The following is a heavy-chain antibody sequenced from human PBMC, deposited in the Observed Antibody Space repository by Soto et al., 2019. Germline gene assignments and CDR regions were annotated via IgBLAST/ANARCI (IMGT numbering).Heavy chain of an antibody. CDR2: IYYSGST. Sequence: QVQLQESGPGLVKPSQTLSLTCTVSGGSISSGDYYWSWIRQPPGKGLEWIGYIYYSGSTYYNPSLKRRVTISVDTSKNQFSLKLSSVTAADTAVYYCARGPYCTNGVCYTQTLYYYYGMDVWGQGTTVTVSS. D-gene: IGHD2-8*01. CDR3: ARGPYCTNGVCYTQTLYYYYGMDV. V-gene: IGHV4-30-4*01. J-gene: IGHJ6*02. CDR1: GGSISSGDYY.